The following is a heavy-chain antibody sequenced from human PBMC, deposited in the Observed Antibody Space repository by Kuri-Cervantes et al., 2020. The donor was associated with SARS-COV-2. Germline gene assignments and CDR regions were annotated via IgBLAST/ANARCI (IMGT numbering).Heavy chain of an antibody. CDR2: IYSESDAAQYAAPDGGTT. J-gene: IGHJ4*01. CDR1: GFSFSDHY. CDR3: ATGPLDY. Sequence: GESLKISCVASGFSFSDHYMDWVRQAPGKGLEWVGRIYSESDAAQYAAPDGGTTDYAAPMKDRFIISRDDSKNTLFLQMNFLQTEDTAVYYCATGPLDYWGHGTLVTVSS. V-gene: IGHV3-15*01.